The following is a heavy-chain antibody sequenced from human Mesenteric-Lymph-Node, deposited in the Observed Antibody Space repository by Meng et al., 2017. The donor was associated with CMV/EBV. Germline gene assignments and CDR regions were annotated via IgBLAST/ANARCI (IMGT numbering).Heavy chain of an antibody. CDR1: GFTFSKYD. J-gene: IGHJ6*02. CDR3: ARDMDRNHYYGMDV. Sequence: GGSLRLSCAASGFTFSKYDMHWVRQAPGKGLEWVAFIRYDESNKYYADSVKGRFTISRDNSKNTMSLQMNSLRPEDTAVYYCARDMDRNHYYGMDVWGQGTTVTVSS. D-gene: IGHD1-14*01. V-gene: IGHV3-30*02. CDR2: IRYDESNK.